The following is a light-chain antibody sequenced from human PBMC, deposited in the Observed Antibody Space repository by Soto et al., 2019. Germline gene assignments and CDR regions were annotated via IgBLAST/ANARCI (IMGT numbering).Light chain of an antibody. V-gene: IGLV1-40*01. J-gene: IGLJ3*02. CDR1: SSNIGAHYD. CDR3: QSYDSSLSGWV. Sequence: QLVLTQPPSVSGAPGQRVTISCTGSSSNIGAHYDVHWYQQLPGTAPKLLIHANNNRPSGVPDRFSGSKSGTSASLAITGLQAEDEADYYCQSYDSSLSGWVFGGGTKLTVL. CDR2: ANN.